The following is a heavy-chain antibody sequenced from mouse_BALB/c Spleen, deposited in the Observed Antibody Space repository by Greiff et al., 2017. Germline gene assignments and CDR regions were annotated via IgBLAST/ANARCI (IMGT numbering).Heavy chain of an antibody. V-gene: IGHV5-17*02. Sequence: EVKLVEPGGGLVQPGGSRKLSCAASGFTFSSFGMHWVRQAPEKGLEWVAYISSGSSTIYYADTVKGRFTISRDNPKNTLFLQMTSLRSEDTARDSCARTGTGYAMDYWGQGTSVTVSS. CDR3: ARTGTGYAMDY. CDR2: ISSGSSTI. CDR1: GFTFSSFG. D-gene: IGHD4-1*01. J-gene: IGHJ4*01.